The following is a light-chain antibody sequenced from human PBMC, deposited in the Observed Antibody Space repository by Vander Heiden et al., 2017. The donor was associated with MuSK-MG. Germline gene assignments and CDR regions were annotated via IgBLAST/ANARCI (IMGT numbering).Light chain of an antibody. V-gene: IGKV3-20*01. J-gene: IGKJ4*01. Sequence: EIVLTQSPGILSLSPGERATLSCRASQSIINNKLAWYQHKVVLAPTLLIYGASTSVTGIPDRFSGSGCARVFTLTISRLEHEVFAIYYWQQYGDSKVFGGGTKVDIK. CDR1: QSIINNK. CDR3: QQYGDSKV. CDR2: GAS.